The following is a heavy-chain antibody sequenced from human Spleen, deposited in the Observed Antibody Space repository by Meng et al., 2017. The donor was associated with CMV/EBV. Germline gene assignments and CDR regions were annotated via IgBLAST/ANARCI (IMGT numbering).Heavy chain of an antibody. V-gene: IGHV1-69*10. J-gene: IGHJ4*02. CDR1: GYTFIGYY. CDR2: INPILGIA. Sequence: SVKVSCKASGYTFIGYYMHWVRQAPGQGLEWMGWINPILGIANYAQKFQGRVTITADKSTSTAYMELSSLRSEDTAVYYCASGIAARPGILDYWGQGTRVTVSS. CDR3: ASGIAARPGILDY. D-gene: IGHD6-6*01.